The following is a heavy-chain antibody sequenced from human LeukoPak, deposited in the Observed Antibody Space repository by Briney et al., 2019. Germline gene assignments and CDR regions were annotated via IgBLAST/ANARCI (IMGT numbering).Heavy chain of an antibody. D-gene: IGHD2/OR15-2a*01. CDR1: GFTFSSYG. V-gene: IGHV3-33*06. CDR3: AKEFVI. J-gene: IGHJ4*02. CDR2: IWYDGSNK. Sequence: PGGSLRLSCAASGFTFSSYGVHWVRQAPGKGLEWVAVIWYDGSNKYYADSVKGRFTISRDNSKNTLYLQMNSLIAEDTAVYYCAKEFVIWGQGTLVTVSS.